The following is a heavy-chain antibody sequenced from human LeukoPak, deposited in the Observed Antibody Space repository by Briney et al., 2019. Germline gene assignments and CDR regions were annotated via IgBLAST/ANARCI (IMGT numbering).Heavy chain of an antibody. CDR1: GYTFTSYG. CDR3: ARDLPGSENALRYFDWLLPYYYMDV. Sequence: GASVKVSCKASGYTFTSYGISWVRQAPGQGLEWMGWISAYNGNTNYAQKLQGRVTMTTDTSTSTAYMELRSLRSDDTAVYYCARDLPGSENALRYFDWLLPYYYMDVWGKGTTVTISS. J-gene: IGHJ6*03. D-gene: IGHD3-9*01. CDR2: ISAYNGNT. V-gene: IGHV1-18*01.